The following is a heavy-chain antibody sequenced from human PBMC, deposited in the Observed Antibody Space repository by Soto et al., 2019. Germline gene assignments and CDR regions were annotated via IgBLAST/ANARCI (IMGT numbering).Heavy chain of an antibody. CDR3: ARGNSRLGRYHYAMDV. D-gene: IGHD1-26*01. J-gene: IGHJ6*04. Sequence: GGSLRLSCAASGFPISSYDMHLVRQCPGKGLEWVSCIATTGDTYSPGSMKGRFTISRDNAKNSLYLQVNSLRAGDTAVYYCARGNSRLGRYHYAMDVWGKGKTVTVSS. CDR1: GFPISSYD. V-gene: IGHV3-13*01. CDR2: IATTGDT.